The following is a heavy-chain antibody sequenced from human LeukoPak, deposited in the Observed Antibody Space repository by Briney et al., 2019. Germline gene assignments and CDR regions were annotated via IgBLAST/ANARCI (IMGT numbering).Heavy chain of an antibody. J-gene: IGHJ4*02. CDR1: GGTFSSYA. CDR2: IIPIFGTA. V-gene: IGHV1-69*05. CDR3: ARGSTIFGVVPYFDY. Sequence: APVKVSCKASGGTFSSYAISWVRQAPGQGLEWMGGIIPIFGTANYAQKFQGRVTITTDESTSTAYMELSSLRSEDTAVYYCARGSTIFGVVPYFDYWGQGTLVTVSS. D-gene: IGHD3-3*01.